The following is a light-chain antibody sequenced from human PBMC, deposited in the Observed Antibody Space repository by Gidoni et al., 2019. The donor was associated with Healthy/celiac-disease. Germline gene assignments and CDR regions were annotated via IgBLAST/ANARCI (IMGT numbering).Light chain of an antibody. J-gene: IGKJ1*01. CDR3: QRTYNASVGLWT. CDR2: RAS. Sequence: DIQLTQSPSSRSASVGDRVTITCRVSPCISSYLNWYRQKPGKVPKLLIYRASTLPSGVPSRFSGSGPGTDFTLTLSSLQPEYVATYYGQRTYNASVGLWTFGQGTKVEIK. CDR1: PCISSY. V-gene: IGKV1-27*01.